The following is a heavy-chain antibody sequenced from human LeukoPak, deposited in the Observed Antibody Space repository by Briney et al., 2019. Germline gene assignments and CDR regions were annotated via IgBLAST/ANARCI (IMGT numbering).Heavy chain of an antibody. Sequence: GGSLRLSCAASGFTFSSYWMSWVRQAPGKGLEWVANIKQDGSEKYYVDSVKGRFTISRDNAKNSLYLQMNSLRAEDTAVYYCARYQPDSEYYFDYWGQGTPVTVSS. CDR3: ARYQPDSEYYFDY. D-gene: IGHD2-2*01. V-gene: IGHV3-7*01. CDR1: GFTFSSYW. CDR2: IKQDGSEK. J-gene: IGHJ4*02.